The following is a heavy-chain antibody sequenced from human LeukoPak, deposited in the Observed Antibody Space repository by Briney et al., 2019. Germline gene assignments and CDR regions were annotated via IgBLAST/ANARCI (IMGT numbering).Heavy chain of an antibody. Sequence: GGSLRLSCAASGFTFSSYGMHWVRQAPGKGLEWVAVISYDGSNKYYADSVKGRFTISRDNSKNTLYLQMNSLRAEDTAVYYCAKDPPFRRGSGSYYNPTGFDYWGQGTLVTVSS. CDR3: AKDPPFRRGSGSYYNPTGFDY. CDR2: ISYDGSNK. CDR1: GFTFSSYG. V-gene: IGHV3-30*18. D-gene: IGHD3-10*01. J-gene: IGHJ4*02.